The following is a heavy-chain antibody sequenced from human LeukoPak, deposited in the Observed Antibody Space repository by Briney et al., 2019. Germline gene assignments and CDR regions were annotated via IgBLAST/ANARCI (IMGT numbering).Heavy chain of an antibody. V-gene: IGHV3-74*01. D-gene: IGHD1-26*01. CDR1: GFTFSSYW. CDR2: INSDGSTI. CDR3: ARAAYYRFDY. Sequence: PGGSLRLSCAASGFTFSSYWVHWVRQAPGKGLEWVARINSDGSTINHADSVRGRFTISRDNAENTLYLQMSSLRAEDTAIYFCARAAYYRFDYWGQGTLVTVS. J-gene: IGHJ4*02.